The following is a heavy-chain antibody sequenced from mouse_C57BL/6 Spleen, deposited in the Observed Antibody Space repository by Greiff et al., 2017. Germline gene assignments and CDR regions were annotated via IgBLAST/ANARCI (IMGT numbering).Heavy chain of an antibody. Sequence: EVMLVESGGGLVKPGGSLKLSCAASGFTFSDYGMHWVRQAPEKGLEWVAYISSGSSTLYYADTVKGRFTISRDNAKNTLFLQMTSLRSEDTAMYYCARTTEFDYWGQGTTLTVSS. CDR2: ISSGSSTL. D-gene: IGHD1-1*01. CDR3: ARTTEFDY. V-gene: IGHV5-17*01. CDR1: GFTFSDYG. J-gene: IGHJ2*01.